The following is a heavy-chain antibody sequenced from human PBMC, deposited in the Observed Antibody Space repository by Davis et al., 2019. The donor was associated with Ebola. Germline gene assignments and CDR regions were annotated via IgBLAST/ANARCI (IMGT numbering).Heavy chain of an antibody. CDR1: GFTFSSYW. Sequence: PGGSLRLSCAASGFTFSSYWMSWVRQAPGKGLEWVANIKQDGSEKYYVDSVKGRFTISRDNAKNSLYLQMNSLRAEDTAVYYCASPASPDYYYGMDVWGQGTTVTVSS. V-gene: IGHV3-7*01. J-gene: IGHJ6*02. CDR2: IKQDGSEK. CDR3: ASPASPDYYYGMDV.